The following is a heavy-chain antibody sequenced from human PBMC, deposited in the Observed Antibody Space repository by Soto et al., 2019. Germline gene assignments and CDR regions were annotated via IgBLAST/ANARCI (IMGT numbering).Heavy chain of an antibody. Sequence: GGSLRLSCAASGFAFRSYNMNWVHQAPGKGLEWVASISSGSSNIYYADSVKGRFTISRDNAKNSLFMKMDSLRAEDSAVYYCASATVVPATFDLWGQGTLVTVSP. V-gene: IGHV3-21*01. J-gene: IGHJ4*02. CDR3: ASATVVPATFDL. CDR1: GFAFRSYN. CDR2: ISSGSSNI. D-gene: IGHD3-22*01.